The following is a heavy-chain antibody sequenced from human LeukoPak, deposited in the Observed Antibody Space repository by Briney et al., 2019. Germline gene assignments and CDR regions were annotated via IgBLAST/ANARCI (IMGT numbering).Heavy chain of an antibody. CDR3: AKDQGITMIVVGGFDY. CDR1: GFTFSSYA. Sequence: GGSLRLSCAASGFTFSSYAMSWVRQAPGKGLEWVSDISGSGGSTYYADSVKGRFTISRDNSKNTLYLQMNSLRAEDTAVYYCAKDQGITMIVVGGFDYWGQGTLVTVSS. V-gene: IGHV3-23*01. J-gene: IGHJ4*02. D-gene: IGHD3-22*01. CDR2: ISGSGGST.